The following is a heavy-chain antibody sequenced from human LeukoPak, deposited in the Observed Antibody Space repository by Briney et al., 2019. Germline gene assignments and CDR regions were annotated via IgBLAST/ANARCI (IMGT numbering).Heavy chain of an antibody. Sequence: ASVKVSCKASGYTFTSYYMHWVRQAPGQGLEWMGIINPSGGSTSYAQKFQGRVTMTRDTSTSTVYMELSSLRSEDTAVYYCARGAPYYYDSSGYRSPSDYWGQGTLVTVSS. D-gene: IGHD3-22*01. CDR1: GYTFTSYY. CDR2: INPSGGST. V-gene: IGHV1-46*01. CDR3: ARGAPYYYDSSGYRSPSDY. J-gene: IGHJ4*02.